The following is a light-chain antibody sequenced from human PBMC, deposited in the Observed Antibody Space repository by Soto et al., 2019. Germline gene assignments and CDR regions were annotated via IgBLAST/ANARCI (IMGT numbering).Light chain of an antibody. V-gene: IGKV1-5*03. CDR2: KAS. Sequence: DIQMTQSPSTLSASVGDRVTITCRASQSVSIWLAWYQQKPGKAPKVLIYKASTLESGVPSRFSGSGSGTEFTLTISSLQPEDSATYYCQQYNAYWTFDQGTKVEI. J-gene: IGKJ1*01. CDR1: QSVSIW. CDR3: QQYNAYWT.